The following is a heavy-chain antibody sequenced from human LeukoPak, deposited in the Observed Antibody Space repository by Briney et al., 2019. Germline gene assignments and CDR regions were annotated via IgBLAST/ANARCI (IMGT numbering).Heavy chain of an antibody. V-gene: IGHV3-23*01. CDR1: GFTFSIYA. CDR2: ISGSGVTT. D-gene: IGHD3-3*01. J-gene: IGHJ4*02. Sequence: GGSLRLSCAASGFTFSIYAMSWVRQAPGKGLEWVSVISGSGVTTYYADSVKGRFTISRDNAKNSLYLQMNSLRAEDTAVYYCARAPREWLLGYYFDYWGQGTLVTVSS. CDR3: ARAPREWLLGYYFDY.